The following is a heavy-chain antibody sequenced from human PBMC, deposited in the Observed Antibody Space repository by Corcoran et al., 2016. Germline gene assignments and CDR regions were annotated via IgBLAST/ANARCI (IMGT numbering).Heavy chain of an antibody. Sequence: QVQLAQSGAEVKKPGASVKVSCKASGYTFTSYYMHWVRQAPGQGLEWMGIINPSGGSTSYAQKFQGRVTMTRDTSTSTVYMELSSLRSEDTAVYYCARGLHYYDSSGYSNYYGMDVWGQGTTVSVSS. J-gene: IGHJ6*02. CDR1: GYTFTSYY. V-gene: IGHV1-46*01. CDR2: INPSGGST. D-gene: IGHD3-22*01. CDR3: ARGLHYYDSSGYSNYYGMDV.